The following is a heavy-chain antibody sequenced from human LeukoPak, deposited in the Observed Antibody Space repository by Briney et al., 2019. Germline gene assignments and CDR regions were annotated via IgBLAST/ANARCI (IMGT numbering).Heavy chain of an antibody. D-gene: IGHD6-13*01. CDR1: GFTFSSYG. V-gene: IGHV3-30*18. Sequence: GGSLRLSCAAPGFTFSSYGMHWVRQAPGKGLEWVAVISYDGSNKYYADSVKGRFTISRDNSKNTLYLQMNSLRAEDTAVYYCAKDRIAAAGGGPFDYWGQGTLVTVSS. J-gene: IGHJ4*02. CDR2: ISYDGSNK. CDR3: AKDRIAAAGGGPFDY.